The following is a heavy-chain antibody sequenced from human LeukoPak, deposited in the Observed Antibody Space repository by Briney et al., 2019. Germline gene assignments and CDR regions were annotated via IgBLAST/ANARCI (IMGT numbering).Heavy chain of an antibody. J-gene: IGHJ6*02. CDR3: ARASEEYCSSTSCPDYYYYGMDV. Sequence: GGSLRLSCAASGFTFSSYWMHWVRQAPGKGLVWVSRINSDGSSTSYADSVKGRFTISRDNAKNTLYLQMNSLRAGDTAVYYCARASEEYCSSTSCPDYYYYGMDVWGQGTTVTVSS. CDR2: INSDGSST. D-gene: IGHD2-2*01. V-gene: IGHV3-74*01. CDR1: GFTFSSYW.